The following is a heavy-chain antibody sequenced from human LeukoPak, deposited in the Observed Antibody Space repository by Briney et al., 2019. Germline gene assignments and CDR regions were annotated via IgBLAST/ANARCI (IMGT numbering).Heavy chain of an antibody. V-gene: IGHV4-34*01. CDR3: ARAFVLLWFGLSPNWFDP. CDR1: GGSFSGYY. J-gene: IGHJ5*02. D-gene: IGHD3-10*01. Sequence: SETLSLTCAVYGGSFSGYYWSWIRQPPGKGLEWIGEINHSGSTNYNPSLKSRVTISVDMSKNQFSLKLSSVTAADTAVYYCARAFVLLWFGLSPNWFDPWGQGTLVTVSS. CDR2: INHSGST.